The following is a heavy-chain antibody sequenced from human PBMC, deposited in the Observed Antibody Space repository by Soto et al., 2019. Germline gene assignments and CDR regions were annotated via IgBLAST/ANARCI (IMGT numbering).Heavy chain of an antibody. Sequence: GVLRLSCAASGFTFSSYAMSWVRQAPGKGLEWVSVISGSDDSTYYADSVKGRFTISRDNSKNALYLQMNSLRAEDTAVYYCAKRSSSSTFDYWGQGTLVTVSS. D-gene: IGHD6-6*01. CDR2: ISGSDDST. CDR1: GFTFSSYA. V-gene: IGHV3-23*01. CDR3: AKRSSSSTFDY. J-gene: IGHJ4*02.